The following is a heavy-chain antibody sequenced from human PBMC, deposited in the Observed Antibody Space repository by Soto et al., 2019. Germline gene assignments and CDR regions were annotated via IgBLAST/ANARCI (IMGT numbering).Heavy chain of an antibody. CDR3: ASGLVTTLHY. CDR2: ISYSGST. Sequence: SETLSLTCTVSGGSISSDSYYWGWIRQSPEKGLEWIASISYSGSTYYNPTLKSRLIISVDTSKSQFSLKLSSVTAADTAVYYCASGLVTTLHYWGQGTLVTVSS. J-gene: IGHJ4*02. CDR1: GGSISSDSYY. V-gene: IGHV4-39*07. D-gene: IGHD4-17*01.